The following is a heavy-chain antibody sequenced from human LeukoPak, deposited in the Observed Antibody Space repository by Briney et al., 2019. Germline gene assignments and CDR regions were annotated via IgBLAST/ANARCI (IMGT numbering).Heavy chain of an antibody. Sequence: GGSLRLSCAAAGFTFSSYGMSWVRQAPGKGLEWVAAISAGGDLTNYADSVKGRFTISRDSSKNMLYVQMNSLRAEDTAIYYCAKGLISSATYFSYFDYWGQGTLVTVSS. CDR1: GFTFSSYG. CDR2: ISAGGDLT. V-gene: IGHV3-23*01. CDR3: AKGLISSATYFSYFDY. J-gene: IGHJ4*02. D-gene: IGHD1-26*01.